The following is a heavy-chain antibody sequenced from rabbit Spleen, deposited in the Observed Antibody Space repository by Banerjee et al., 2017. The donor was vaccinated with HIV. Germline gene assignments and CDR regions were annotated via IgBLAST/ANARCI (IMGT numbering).Heavy chain of an antibody. D-gene: IGHD3-1*01. V-gene: IGHV1S40*01. CDR1: GFSFSSRYW. CDR2: IFTGSSGTT. Sequence: QSLEESGGDLVKPGASLTLTCTASGFSFSSRYWISWVRQAPEKGLEWIADIFTGSSGTTYYASWAKGRFTGSKISSTTVTLQMTSLTAADTATYFCARDGDDAGYDFFLWGPGTLVTVS. CDR3: ARDGDDAGYDFFL. J-gene: IGHJ4*01.